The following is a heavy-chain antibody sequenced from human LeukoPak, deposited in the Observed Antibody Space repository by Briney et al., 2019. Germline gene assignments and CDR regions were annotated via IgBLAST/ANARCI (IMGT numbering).Heavy chain of an antibody. CDR1: GFTFSGSA. Sequence: GGSLRLSCAASGFTFSGSAMHWVRQASGKGLEWVGRIRSKANSYATAYAASVKGRFTISRDDSKNTAYLQMNSLKTEDTAVYYCTRLRDYHDSSGNFDYWGQGTLVTVSS. D-gene: IGHD3-22*01. CDR2: IRSKANSYAT. CDR3: TRLRDYHDSSGNFDY. V-gene: IGHV3-73*01. J-gene: IGHJ4*02.